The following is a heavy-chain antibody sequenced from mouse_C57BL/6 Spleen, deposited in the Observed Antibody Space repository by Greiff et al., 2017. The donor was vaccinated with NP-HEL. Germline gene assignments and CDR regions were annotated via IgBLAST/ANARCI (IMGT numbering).Heavy chain of an antibody. CDR2: ISYDGSN. CDR1: GYSITSGYY. Sequence: EVKLQESGPGLVKPSQSLSLTCSVTGYSITSGYYWNWIRQFPGNKLEWMGYISYDGSNNYNPSLKNRISITRDTSKNQFFLKLNSVTTEDTATYYCAREEGYGYDEGYFDVWGTGTTVTVSS. J-gene: IGHJ1*03. D-gene: IGHD2-2*01. CDR3: AREEGYGYDEGYFDV. V-gene: IGHV3-6*01.